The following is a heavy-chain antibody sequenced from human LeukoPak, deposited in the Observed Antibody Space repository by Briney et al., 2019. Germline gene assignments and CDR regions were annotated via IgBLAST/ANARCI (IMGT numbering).Heavy chain of an antibody. J-gene: IGHJ4*02. Sequence: PGGSLRLSCSAPGFTFTSFSLHWVRLAPGKGLEWVAFISSDGRNKFSADSVRARFTISRDNSNNMLYLQMNSLRTEDTAVYYCARDRKYYFDYWGQGTLVTVSS. CDR1: GFTFTSFS. V-gene: IGHV3-30*04. CDR3: ARDRKYYFDY. CDR2: ISSDGRNK.